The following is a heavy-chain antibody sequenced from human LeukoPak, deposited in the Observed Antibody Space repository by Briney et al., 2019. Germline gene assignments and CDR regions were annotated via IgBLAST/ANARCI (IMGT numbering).Heavy chain of an antibody. CDR1: GGSISSYY. V-gene: IGHV4-59*08. CDR2: IYYSGST. CDR3: ARGAGIRAFDY. Sequence: SETLSLTCTVSGGSISSYYWSWIRQPPGKGLEWIGYIYYSGSTNYNPSLKSRVTISVDTSKNQFSLKLSSVTAADTAVYYCARGAGIRAFDYWGQGTLVTVSS. J-gene: IGHJ4*02.